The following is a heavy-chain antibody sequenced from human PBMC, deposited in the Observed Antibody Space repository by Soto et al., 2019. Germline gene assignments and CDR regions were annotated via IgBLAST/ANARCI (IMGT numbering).Heavy chain of an antibody. J-gene: IGHJ4*02. CDR2: LNIDGSTR. CDR1: GFTFSNYW. D-gene: IGHD2-15*01. CDR3: ARGVAPYYFDD. Sequence: PGGSLRLSCSASGFTFSNYWMHWVRQGPGKGLVWVARLNIDGSTRNYADSVKGRFTISRDNAQNTLFLQMNSLSAEDTAVYYCARGVAPYYFDDWGQGTLVTVSS. V-gene: IGHV3-74*01.